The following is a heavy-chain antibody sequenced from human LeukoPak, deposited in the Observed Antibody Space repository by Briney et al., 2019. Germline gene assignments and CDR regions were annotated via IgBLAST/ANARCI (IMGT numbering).Heavy chain of an antibody. J-gene: IGHJ4*02. Sequence: GGSLRLSCAASGFTFSSYGMHWVRQAPGKGLEWVAFIRYDGSNKYYADSVKGRFTISRDNSKNTLYLQMNSLRAEDTAVYYCAKGARGSSSLPAARDFDYWGQGTLVTVSS. CDR2: IRYDGSNK. CDR1: GFTFSSYG. CDR3: AKGARGSSSLPAARDFDY. D-gene: IGHD6-6*01. V-gene: IGHV3-30*02.